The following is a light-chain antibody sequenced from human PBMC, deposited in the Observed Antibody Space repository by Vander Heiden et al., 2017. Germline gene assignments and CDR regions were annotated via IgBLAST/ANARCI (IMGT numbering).Light chain of an antibody. CDR2: AAS. CDR3: QQSYSTPYT. CDR1: QSISSY. J-gene: IGKJ2*01. Sequence: DTQMTQSPSSLSASVGDRVTITCRASQSISSYLNWYQQKPGKAPKLLIYAASSLQSGVPSRFSGRGSGTDFTLTISSLQPEDFATYYCQQSYSTPYTFGQGTKLEIK. V-gene: IGKV1-39*01.